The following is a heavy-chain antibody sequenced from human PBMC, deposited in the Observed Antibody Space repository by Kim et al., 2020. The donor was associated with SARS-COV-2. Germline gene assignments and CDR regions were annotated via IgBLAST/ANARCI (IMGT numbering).Heavy chain of an antibody. CDR3: AGGLRYFDYWYFDL. V-gene: IGHV3-13*01. Sequence: PGSVKGRFTISRENAKNSLYLQMNSLRAGDTAVYYCAGGLRYFDYWYFDLWGRGTLVTVSS. D-gene: IGHD3-9*01. J-gene: IGHJ2*01.